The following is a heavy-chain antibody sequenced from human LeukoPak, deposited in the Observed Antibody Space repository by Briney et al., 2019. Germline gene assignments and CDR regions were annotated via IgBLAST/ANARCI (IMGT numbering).Heavy chain of an antibody. CDR1: GFTFSDYY. Sequence: KPGGSLRLSCAASGFTFSDYYMSWIRQAPGKGLEWVSYISSSGSTIYYADSAKGRFTISRDNAKNSLYLQMNSLRAEDTAVYYCARDLRVIYCSSTSCNGFDPWGQGTLVTVSS. D-gene: IGHD2-2*01. V-gene: IGHV3-11*01. CDR2: ISSSGSTI. J-gene: IGHJ5*02. CDR3: ARDLRVIYCSSTSCNGFDP.